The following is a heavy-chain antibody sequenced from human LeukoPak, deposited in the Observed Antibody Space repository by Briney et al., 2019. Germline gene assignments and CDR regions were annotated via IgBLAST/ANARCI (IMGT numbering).Heavy chain of an antibody. Sequence: GGSLRLSCAASGFTFSDYYMSWIRQAPEKGLEWVSYISSSGSTIYHADSVKGRFTISRDNATNSLYLQMNSLRAEDTAVYYCSTYCSGSYWIFDFWGQGTLVTVSS. CDR1: GFTFSDYY. CDR3: STYCSGSYWIFDF. J-gene: IGHJ4*02. CDR2: ISSSGSTI. V-gene: IGHV3-11*01. D-gene: IGHD3-10*01.